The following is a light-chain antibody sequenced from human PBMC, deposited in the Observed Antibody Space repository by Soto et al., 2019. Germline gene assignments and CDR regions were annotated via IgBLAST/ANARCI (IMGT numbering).Light chain of an antibody. CDR3: QQYNSQWT. CDR2: GAS. V-gene: IGKV3-15*01. J-gene: IGKJ1*01. CDR1: QSVDSN. Sequence: EVVMTQSPATLSVSPGERATLSCRASQSVDSNLAWYQQKPGQAPRLLIYGASTRATGISARFSGSGSGTEFTLTISSLQPDDFATYYCQQYNSQWTFGQGTKVDI.